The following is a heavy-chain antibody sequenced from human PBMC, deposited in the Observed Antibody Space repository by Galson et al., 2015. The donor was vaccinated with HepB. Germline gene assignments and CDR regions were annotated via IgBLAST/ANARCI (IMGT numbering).Heavy chain of an antibody. CDR1: GYTFTSYA. Sequence: SVKVSCKASGYTFTSYAMHWVRQAPGQRLEWMGWINAGNGNTKYSQKFQGRVTITRDTSASTAYMELSSLRSEDTAVYYCARDLKGYCSGGSCPRYYYYYMDVWGKGTTVTVSS. D-gene: IGHD2-15*01. J-gene: IGHJ6*03. CDR3: ARDLKGYCSGGSCPRYYYYYMDV. V-gene: IGHV1-3*01. CDR2: INAGNGNT.